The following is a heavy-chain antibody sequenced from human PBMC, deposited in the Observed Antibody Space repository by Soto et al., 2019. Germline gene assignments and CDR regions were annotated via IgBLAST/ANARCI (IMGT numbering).Heavy chain of an antibody. V-gene: IGHV3-23*01. CDR2: INGGGDTT. J-gene: IGHJ4*02. D-gene: IGHD1-1*01. Sequence: PGGSLRLSCAATGFTFSNYAVGWVLRAPGKGLEWVSLINGGGDTTYYADSVKGRFTVSRDNSKSIVYLQMNSLRVDDTAVFYWATQDFRRTTGTTWGQGTLVTVSS. CDR1: GFTFSNYA. CDR3: ATQDFRRTTGTT.